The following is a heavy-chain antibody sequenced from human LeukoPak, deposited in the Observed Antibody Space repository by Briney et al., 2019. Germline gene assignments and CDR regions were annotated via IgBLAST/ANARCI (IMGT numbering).Heavy chain of an antibody. V-gene: IGHV4-39*07. J-gene: IGHJ5*02. D-gene: IGHD3-10*01. Sequence: PSETLSLTCTVSGGSISSSSYYWGWIRQPPGKGLEWIGSIYYSGSTYYNPSLKSRVTISVDTSKNQFSLKLSSVTAADTAVYYCARDRTLPYYYGSGSHQNWFDPWGQGTLVTVSS. CDR1: GGSISSSSYY. CDR3: ARDRTLPYYYGSGSHQNWFDP. CDR2: IYYSGST.